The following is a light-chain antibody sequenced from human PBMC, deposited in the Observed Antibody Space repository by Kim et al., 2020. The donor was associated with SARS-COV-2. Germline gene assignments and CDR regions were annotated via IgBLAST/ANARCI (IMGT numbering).Light chain of an antibody. V-gene: IGKV1-27*01. CDR3: QKYNSAPWT. Sequence: DIQMTQSPSSLSASVGDGVTITCRASQDIGNYLAWYQQKPGKVPKLLVYAASALKSGVPSRFSGRRSWTDFTLTISNLQPEDVATYYCQKYNSAPWTFGQGTKVDIK. J-gene: IGKJ1*01. CDR2: AAS. CDR1: QDIGNY.